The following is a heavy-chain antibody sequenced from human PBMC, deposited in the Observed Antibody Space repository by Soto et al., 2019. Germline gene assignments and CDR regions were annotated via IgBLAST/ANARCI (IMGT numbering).Heavy chain of an antibody. V-gene: IGHV1-2*02. CDR2: IVPKSGDT. J-gene: IGHJ5*02. CDR1: GYTFTENQ. CDR3: ARRHLLDYIRWCFDP. D-gene: IGHD2-21*01. Sequence: QVHLVQSGAEVKKPGASVKVSCKASGYTFTENQIHWLRRAPGQRLQWLGRIVPKSGDTTFAPTFQGRVTMTRDTSTYTAYLELTRLTSDDTAICYCARRHLLDYIRWCFDPWGLGTLVTVSS.